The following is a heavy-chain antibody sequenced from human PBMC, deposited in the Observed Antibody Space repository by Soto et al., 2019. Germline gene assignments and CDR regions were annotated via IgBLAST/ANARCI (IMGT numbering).Heavy chain of an antibody. Sequence: ASVKVSCKASGGTFSSYAISWVRQAPGQGLEWMGGIIPIFGTANYAQKFQGRVTITADESTSTAYMELSSLRSEDTAVYYCARPGLSSTSWQTAPFDYWGQGTLVTVSS. V-gene: IGHV1-69*13. CDR3: ARPGLSSTSWQTAPFDY. D-gene: IGHD2-2*01. CDR2: IIPIFGTA. CDR1: GGTFSSYA. J-gene: IGHJ4*02.